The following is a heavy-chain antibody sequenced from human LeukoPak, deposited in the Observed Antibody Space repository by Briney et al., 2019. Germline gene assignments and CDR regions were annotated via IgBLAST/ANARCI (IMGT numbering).Heavy chain of an antibody. Sequence: QTGGSLRLSCAASGFTFSSYAMHWVRQAPGKGLEWVAVISYDGSNKYYADSVKGRFTISRDNSKNTLYLQMNSLRAEDTAVYYCARVGSFDWNLMYYFDYWGQGTLVTVSS. V-gene: IGHV3-30-3*01. J-gene: IGHJ4*02. CDR2: ISYDGSNK. CDR3: ARVGSFDWNLMYYFDY. CDR1: GFTFSSYA. D-gene: IGHD1-7*01.